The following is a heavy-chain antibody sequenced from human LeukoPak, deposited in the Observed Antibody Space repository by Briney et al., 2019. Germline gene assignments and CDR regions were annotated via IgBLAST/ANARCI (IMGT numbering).Heavy chain of an antibody. CDR3: ARVGIAVAGDAFDI. CDR1: GYTFTGYY. J-gene: IGHJ3*02. Sequence: ASVKVSCKASGYTFTGYYMHWVRQAPGQGLEWMGWINPNSGGTNYAQKFQGRVTMTRDTSTSTVYMELSSLRSEDTAVYYCARVGIAVAGDAFDIWGQGTMVTVSS. D-gene: IGHD6-19*01. V-gene: IGHV1-2*02. CDR2: INPNSGGT.